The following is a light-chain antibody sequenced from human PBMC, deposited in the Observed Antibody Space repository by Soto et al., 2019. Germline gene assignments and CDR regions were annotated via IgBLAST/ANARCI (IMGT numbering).Light chain of an antibody. V-gene: IGKV1-5*03. CDR1: QTISSW. J-gene: IGKJ1*01. CDR3: QHYSSYSEA. Sequence: DIQMTQSPSTLSGSVGDRVTITCRASQTISSWLAWYQQKPGKAPKLLIYKASTLKSGVPSRFSGSGSGTEFTLTISRLQPDDFATYYCQHYSSYSEAFGQGTKVALK. CDR2: KAS.